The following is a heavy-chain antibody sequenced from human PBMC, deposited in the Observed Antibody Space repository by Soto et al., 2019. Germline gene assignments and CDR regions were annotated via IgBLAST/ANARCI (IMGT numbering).Heavy chain of an antibody. D-gene: IGHD5-12*01. CDR2: IWYDGSKK. J-gene: IGHJ5*02. V-gene: IGHV3-33*01. Sequence: QVQLVESGGGVVQPGRSLRLSCAASGFTFGSYGMHWVRQAPGKGLEWVAVIWYDGSKKNYVDSVKGRFTIARDNSKNTLDLQMHSLRGEETAVYYCTRRRGGVATIPWFDPCGQGTLVTVSS. CDR1: GFTFGSYG. CDR3: TRRRGGVATIPWFDP.